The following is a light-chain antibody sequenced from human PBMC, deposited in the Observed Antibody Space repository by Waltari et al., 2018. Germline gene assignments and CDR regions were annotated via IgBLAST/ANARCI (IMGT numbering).Light chain of an antibody. CDR1: QTISGL. J-gene: IGKJ2*01. V-gene: IGKV1-39*01. CDR3: QYQST. Sequence: DIQMTQSPSSLSASVGDRVTITCRASQTISGLLNWYQQKSGKAPKLLIYATSSLPSGVPSRCSGDGSGTDFSLTITSLQPEDFAAYYCQYQSTFGQGTKLEI. CDR2: ATS.